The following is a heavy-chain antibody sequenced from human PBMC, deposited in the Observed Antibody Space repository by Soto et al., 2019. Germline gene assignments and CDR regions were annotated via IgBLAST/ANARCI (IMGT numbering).Heavy chain of an antibody. J-gene: IGHJ6*02. CDR2: INVGTGNT. CDR1: GYIFTNYA. V-gene: IGHV1-3*01. D-gene: IGHD2-21*02. Sequence: ASVKVSCKASGYIFTNYAIHWVRQAPGQRLEWVGWINVGTGNTKYSQNFQGRVTITRDTSATTAYMELSSLRSEDTAVYYCARGAGYCSGDCWNDYYYAMDVWGQGTTATVSS. CDR3: ARGAGYCSGDCWNDYYYAMDV.